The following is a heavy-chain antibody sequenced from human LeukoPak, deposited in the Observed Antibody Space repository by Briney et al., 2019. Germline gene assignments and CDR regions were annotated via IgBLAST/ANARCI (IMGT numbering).Heavy chain of an antibody. CDR2: MNPNSGNT. D-gene: IGHD3-3*01. Sequence: ASVKVSCKASGYTFTSYDINRVRQATGQGLEWMGWMNPNSGNTGYAQKFQGRVTMTRNTSISTAYMELSSLRSEDTAVYYCARGPYNYDFWSGYYKRGVDYWGQGTLVTVSS. CDR3: ARGPYNYDFWSGYYKRGVDY. CDR1: GYTFTSYD. J-gene: IGHJ4*02. V-gene: IGHV1-8*01.